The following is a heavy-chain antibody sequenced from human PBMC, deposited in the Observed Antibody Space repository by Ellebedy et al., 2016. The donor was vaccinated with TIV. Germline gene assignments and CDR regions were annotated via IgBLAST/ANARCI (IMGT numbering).Heavy chain of an antibody. J-gene: IGHJ5*02. CDR3: ARVRFSPGWFDP. V-gene: IGHV4-59*12. CDR1: GGSISSYY. Sequence: SETLSLTCTVSGGSISSYYWSWIRQPPGKGLEWIGYIYYSGSTNYNPSLKSRVTMSVDTSRNQVYLKLNSVTAADTGVYHCARVRFSPGWFDPWGQGTLVTVSS. CDR2: IYYSGST.